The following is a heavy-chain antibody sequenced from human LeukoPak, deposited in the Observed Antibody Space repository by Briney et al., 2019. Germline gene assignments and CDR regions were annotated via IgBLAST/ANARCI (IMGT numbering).Heavy chain of an antibody. J-gene: IGHJ1*01. CDR3: AKISKQQLVNGYFQH. V-gene: IGHV3-30*18. CDR2: ISYDGTNK. D-gene: IGHD6-13*01. Sequence: GGSLRLSCAASGFTFSNYDMHWVRQAPGKGLEWVAVISYDGTNKYYADSVKGRFTIPRDNSKSTLYLQMNSLRAEDTAVYYCAKISKQQLVNGYFQHWGQGTLVTVSS. CDR1: GFTFSNYD.